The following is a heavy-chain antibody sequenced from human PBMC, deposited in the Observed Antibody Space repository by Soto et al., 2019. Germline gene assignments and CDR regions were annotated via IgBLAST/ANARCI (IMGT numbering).Heavy chain of an antibody. CDR3: ARLYYYDSSGYVGAFDI. CDR1: WERFINHG. J-gene: IGHJ3*02. CDR2: IDPSDSYT. Sequence: WKGAWERFINHGSSRVRQMTRKGLEWMGRIDPSDSYTNYSPSFQGHVTISADKSISTAYLQWSSLKASDTAMYFCARLYYYDSSGYVGAFDIWGQGTMATVSS. V-gene: IGHV5-10-1*01. D-gene: IGHD3-22*01.